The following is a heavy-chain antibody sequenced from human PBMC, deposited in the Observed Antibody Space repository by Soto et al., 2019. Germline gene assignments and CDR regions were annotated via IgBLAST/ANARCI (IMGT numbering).Heavy chain of an antibody. Sequence: EVQLLESGGGLVQPGGSLRLSCAASGFTFSSYAMSWVRQAPGKGLEWVSAISGSGGSTYYADSVKGRFTISRDNSNNTLYLQMNSLRAEDTAVYYCAKDVRYSSGWSDSRYYAFDIWGQGTMVTVSS. CDR3: AKDVRYSSGWSDSRYYAFDI. J-gene: IGHJ3*02. V-gene: IGHV3-23*01. CDR2: ISGSGGST. CDR1: GFTFSSYA. D-gene: IGHD6-19*01.